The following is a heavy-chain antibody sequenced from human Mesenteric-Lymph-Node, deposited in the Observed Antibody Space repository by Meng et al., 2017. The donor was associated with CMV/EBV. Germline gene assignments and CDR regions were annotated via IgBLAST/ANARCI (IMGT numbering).Heavy chain of an antibody. CDR2: ISSSGSTI. V-gene: IGHV3-11*04. CDR3: ARSPLRFLEWLGPNWFDP. D-gene: IGHD3-3*01. CDR1: GFTFSDYY. J-gene: IGHJ5*02. Sequence: GGSLRLSCAASGFTFSDYYMSWIRQAPGKGLEWVSYISSSGSTIYYADSVKGRFTISRDNAKNSQYLQMNSLRAEDTAVYYCARSPLRFLEWLGPNWFDPWGQGTLVTVSS.